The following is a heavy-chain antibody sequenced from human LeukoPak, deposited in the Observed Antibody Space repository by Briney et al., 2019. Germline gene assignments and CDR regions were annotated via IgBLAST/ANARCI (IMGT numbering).Heavy chain of an antibody. J-gene: IGHJ4*02. CDR3: VKDLVLRDIVVVPAAISLDY. V-gene: IGHV3-23*01. CDR2: ISGSGGST. CDR1: GFTFSSYA. D-gene: IGHD2-2*02. Sequence: GASLRLSCAASGFTFSSYAMSWVRQAPGKGLEWVSAISGSGGSTYYADSVKGRFTISRDNSKNTLYLQMNSLRAEDTAVYYCVKDLVLRDIVVVPAAISLDYWGQGTLVTVSS.